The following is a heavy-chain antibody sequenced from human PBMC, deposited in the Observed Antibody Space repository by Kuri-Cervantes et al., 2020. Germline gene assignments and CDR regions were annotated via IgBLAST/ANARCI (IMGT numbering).Heavy chain of an antibody. CDR1: GVTVSSNH. J-gene: IGHJ6*02. Sequence: GESLQISCAASGVTVSSNHMSWVRQAPGNGLEWVSVIYSGGSTYYADSVKGRFTISRDNSKNKLYLQMNSLRAEDTALYYCANSGSGYYSYYGMDVWGQGTTVTVSS. CDR3: ANSGSGYYSYYGMDV. CDR2: IYSGGST. V-gene: IGHV3-53*05. D-gene: IGHD4-23*01.